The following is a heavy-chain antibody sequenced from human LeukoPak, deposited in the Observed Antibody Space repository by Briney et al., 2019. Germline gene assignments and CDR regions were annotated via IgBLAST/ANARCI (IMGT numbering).Heavy chain of an antibody. CDR3: ARSSYQPYFDY. D-gene: IGHD1-26*01. CDR1: GFTFSSYW. CDR2: INGDGSTS. V-gene: IGHV3-74*01. J-gene: IGHJ4*02. Sequence: PGGSLRLSCAASGFTFSSYWMHWVRQAPGKGLVWVSRINGDGSTSTYADSVRGRFTISRDNARNTLYLQMNSLRAEDTAVYYCARSSYQPYFDYWGQGTLVTVSS.